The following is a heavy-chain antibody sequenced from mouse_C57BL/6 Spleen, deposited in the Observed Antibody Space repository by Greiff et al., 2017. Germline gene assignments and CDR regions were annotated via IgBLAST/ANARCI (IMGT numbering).Heavy chain of an antibody. CDR2: IDPETGGT. CDR3: TPKAH. CDR1: GYTFTDYE. V-gene: IGHV1-15*01. Sequence: VQLQQSGAELVRPGASVTLSCKASGYTFTDYEMHWVKQTPVHGLEWIGAIDPETGGTAYNQKFKGKAILTADKYSSTAYMELRSLTSEDSAVYYCTPKAHWGQGTLVTVSA. J-gene: IGHJ3*01.